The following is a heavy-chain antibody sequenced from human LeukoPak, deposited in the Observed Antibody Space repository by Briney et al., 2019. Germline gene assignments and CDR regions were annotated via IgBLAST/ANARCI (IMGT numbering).Heavy chain of an antibody. D-gene: IGHD3-3*01. CDR3: AKDGEVVLYLYYMDV. CDR1: GFTFTCYV. CDR2: ISYSSGST. V-gene: IGHV3-23*01. Sequence: SGGSLRLPCAASGFTFTCYVMIWVRQAPGRGVSWVATISYSSGSTYYADSVKGRFTISRDNSKNTLYLQMNSLRAEDTAVYYCAKDGEVVLYLYYMDVWGKGTTVTVSS. J-gene: IGHJ6*03.